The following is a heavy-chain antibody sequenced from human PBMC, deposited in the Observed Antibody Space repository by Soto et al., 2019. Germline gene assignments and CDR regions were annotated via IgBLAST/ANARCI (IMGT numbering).Heavy chain of an antibody. CDR3: ARFVRSCSVTTCDTRADV. V-gene: IGHV4-61*01. CDR2: IYSSGST. J-gene: IGHJ6*02. Sequence: ASETLSLTCTVSGGSVSSDTHYWSWIRQPPGKRLEWIGFIYSSGSTNYNPSLKSRVTMSVDTSKNQFSLKLRSVIVADTAVYHCARFVRSCSVTTCDTRADVGGQGTTVTVS. CDR1: GGSVSSDTHY. D-gene: IGHD2-15*01.